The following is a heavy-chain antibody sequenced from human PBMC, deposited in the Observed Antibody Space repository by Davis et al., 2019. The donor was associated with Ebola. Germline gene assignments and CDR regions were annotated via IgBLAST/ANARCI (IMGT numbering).Heavy chain of an antibody. V-gene: IGHV4-61*08. CDR2: IHDNGDT. D-gene: IGHD2/OR15-2a*01. J-gene: IGHJ6*02. Sequence: SETLSLTCTVSGGSISSGGYYWSWIRQPPGKGLEWIGYIHDNGDTKSNPSLKSRVTISVDTSKNQFSLKLNSVTAADTAVYYCARVSNKYGMDVWGQGTTVTVSS. CDR3: ARVSNKYGMDV. CDR1: GGSISSGGYY.